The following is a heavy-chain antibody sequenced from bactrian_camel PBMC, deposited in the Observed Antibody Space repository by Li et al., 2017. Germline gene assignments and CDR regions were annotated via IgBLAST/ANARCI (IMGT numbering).Heavy chain of an antibody. D-gene: IGHD5*01. CDR1: KYTIGTYC. CDR3: AARDTGLCEIMSAYNY. CDR2: IDGNHNT. V-gene: IGHV3S9*01. Sequence: HVQLVESGGGSVQPGGSLRLSCSVSKYTIGTYCMGWFRQVPGKEREWVASIDGNHNTKTATVVKGRFTISYDNAKNTMSLQMNSLKPEDSGMYYCAARDTGLCEIMSAYNYWGQGTQVTVS. J-gene: IGHJ4*01.